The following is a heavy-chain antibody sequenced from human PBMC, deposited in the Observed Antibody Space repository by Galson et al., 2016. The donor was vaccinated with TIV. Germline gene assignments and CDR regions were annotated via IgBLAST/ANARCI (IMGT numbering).Heavy chain of an antibody. D-gene: IGHD3-22*01. J-gene: IGHJ4*02. V-gene: IGHV3-74*01. CDR3: TRVPFDYYDTSGYSYYFDY. Sequence: LRLSCAASGFTFTNYWMEWVRQVPGKGLVWVSRINSDGSSIRYADSVKGRFTISRDNAENTLYLQMNSLRAEDTAVYYYTRVPFDYYDTSGYSYYFDYWGQGTLVSVSS. CDR2: INSDGSSI. CDR1: GFTFTNYW.